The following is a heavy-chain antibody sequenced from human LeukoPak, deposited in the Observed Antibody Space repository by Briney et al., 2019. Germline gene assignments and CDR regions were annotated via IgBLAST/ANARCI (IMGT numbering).Heavy chain of an antibody. J-gene: IGHJ4*02. CDR3: AKADDYDLPMDY. V-gene: IGHV3-30*18. D-gene: IGHD3-22*01. Sequence: LLLSYIQTDFTPLNHSAHRVLQPPVKVLHWVAVISYDGSNKYYADSVKGRFTISRDNSKNTLYLQMNSLRAEDTAVYYCAKADDYDLPMDYWGQGTLVTVSS. CDR2: ISYDGSNK. CDR1: DFTPLNHS.